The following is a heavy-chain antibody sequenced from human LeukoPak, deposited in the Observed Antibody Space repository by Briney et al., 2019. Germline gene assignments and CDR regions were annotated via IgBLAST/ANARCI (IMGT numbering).Heavy chain of an antibody. J-gene: IGHJ3*02. CDR3: ARVFSYYDSSGYFGVNAFDI. D-gene: IGHD3-22*01. CDR2: IYSGGST. CDR1: GFTFSSYS. Sequence: GGSLRLSCAASGFTFSSYSMNWVRQAPGKGLEWVSVIYSGGSTYYADSVKGRFTISRDNSKNTLYLQMNSLRAEDTAVYYCARVFSYYDSSGYFGVNAFDIWGQGTMVTVSS. V-gene: IGHV3-53*01.